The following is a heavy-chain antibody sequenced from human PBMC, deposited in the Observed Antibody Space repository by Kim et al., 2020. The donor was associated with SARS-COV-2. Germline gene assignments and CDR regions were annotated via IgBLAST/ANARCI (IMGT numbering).Heavy chain of an antibody. D-gene: IGHD6-13*01. CDR1: GFTFSSYG. J-gene: IGHJ4*02. Sequence: GGSLRLSCAASGFTFSSYGMHWVRQAPGKGLEWVAVIWYDGSNKYYADSVKGRFTISRDNSKNTLYLQMNSLRAEDTAVYYCAKLGIAAALWGQGTLVTVSS. CDR2: IWYDGSNK. CDR3: AKLGIAAAL. V-gene: IGHV3-33*06.